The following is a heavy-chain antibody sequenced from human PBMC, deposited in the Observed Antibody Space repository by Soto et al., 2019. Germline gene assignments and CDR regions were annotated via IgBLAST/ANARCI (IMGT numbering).Heavy chain of an antibody. CDR2: ISAYSGNT. CDR1: GYTFSSYG. V-gene: IGHV1-18*01. D-gene: IGHD3-22*01. CDR3: ARDFYASSGYCDY. Sequence: QVQLVQSGAEVKKPGASVKVSCKAYGYTFSSYGLSWVRQAPGQGLEWMGWISAYSGNTVYTQRFKGRLTMATDPCTGTAYMELRSLRSDDTAVYYCARDFYASSGYCDYWAQGTLGTVSS. J-gene: IGHJ4*02.